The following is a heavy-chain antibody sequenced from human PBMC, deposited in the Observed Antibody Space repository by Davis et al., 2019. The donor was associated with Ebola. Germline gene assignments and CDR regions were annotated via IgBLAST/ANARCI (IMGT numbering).Heavy chain of an antibody. D-gene: IGHD2-2*01. Sequence: PSETPSLTCSVSGYPISSGYYWGWIRQPPGKGLEWIASVFHDEITYYNTSLHLRFTISVDTSKTQFSLRLSSVTAADTAVYYCARGGLVPAALYLWGQGTMVTVSS. V-gene: IGHV4-38-2*02. CDR3: ARGGLVPAALYL. CDR2: VFHDEIT. J-gene: IGHJ3*01. CDR1: GYPISSGYY.